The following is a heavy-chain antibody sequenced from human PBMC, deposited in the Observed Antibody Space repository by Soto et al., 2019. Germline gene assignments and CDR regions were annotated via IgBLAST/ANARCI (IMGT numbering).Heavy chain of an antibody. D-gene: IGHD6-13*01. Sequence: QVQLVQSGAEVKKPGASVKVSCKASGYTFTSYGISWVRQAPGQGLEWMGWISAYNGNTNYAQKLQGRVTMTTDTXXXXAXXXXXXXXXXXTAVYYXARDWAAAGPFDYWGQGTLVTVSS. CDR2: ISAYNGNT. J-gene: IGHJ4*02. CDR3: ARDWAAAGPFDY. CDR1: GYTFTSYG. V-gene: IGHV1-18*01.